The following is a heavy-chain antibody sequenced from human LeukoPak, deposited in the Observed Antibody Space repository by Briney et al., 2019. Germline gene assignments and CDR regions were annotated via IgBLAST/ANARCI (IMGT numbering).Heavy chain of an antibody. CDR2: IDPSDSYT. J-gene: IGHJ4*02. Sequence: GESLRIPCKGSGYSFTSYWISWVHQMPGKGLEWMGRIDPSDSYTNYSPSFQGHVTISADKSISTAYLQWSSLKASDTAMYYCAIIPHILLKTTVRDDYWGQGTLVTVSS. D-gene: IGHD4-17*01. V-gene: IGHV5-10-1*01. CDR3: AIIPHILLKTTVRDDY. CDR1: GYSFTSYW.